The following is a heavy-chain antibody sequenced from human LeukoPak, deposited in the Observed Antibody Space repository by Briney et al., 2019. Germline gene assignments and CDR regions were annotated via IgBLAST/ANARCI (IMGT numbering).Heavy chain of an antibody. Sequence: ASVKVSCKVSGYTLTELSMHWVRQAPGKGLEWMGGFDPEDGETIYAQKFQGRVTMTEDTSTDTAYMELSSPRSEDTAVYYCATIVSSGYAYFDYWGQGTLVTVSS. D-gene: IGHD3-22*01. CDR2: FDPEDGET. CDR3: ATIVSSGYAYFDY. V-gene: IGHV1-24*01. CDR1: GYTLTELS. J-gene: IGHJ4*02.